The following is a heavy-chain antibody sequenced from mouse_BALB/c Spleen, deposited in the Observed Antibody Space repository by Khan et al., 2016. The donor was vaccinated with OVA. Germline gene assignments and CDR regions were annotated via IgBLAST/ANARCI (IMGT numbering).Heavy chain of an antibody. V-gene: IGHV5-6*01. Sequence: EVQLVESGGDLVKPGGSLKLSCAASGFTFSSYSMSWVRQTPDKRQEWVASISSGGDYTYYPASVKGRFTISSDNAKNTLYLQMSDLKSKDKAMDYCADHLTGSFYYGGQGTLVTVSA. CDR1: GFTFSSYS. J-gene: IGHJ3*01. CDR2: ISSGGDYT. CDR3: ADHLTGSFYY.